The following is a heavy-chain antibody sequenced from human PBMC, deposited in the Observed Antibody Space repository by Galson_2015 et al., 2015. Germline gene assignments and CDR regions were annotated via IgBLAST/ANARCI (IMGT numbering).Heavy chain of an antibody. CDR3: GVTMVRGVTLPDY. Sequence: SLRLSCAASGFTFNNFWMHWVRQAPGKGLVWVSYVNPDGSGTTYADSVKGRFTISRDNAKNALYLQMNGLGADDTAVYYCGVTMVRGVTLPDYWGQGTRVTVSS. CDR2: VNPDGSGT. CDR1: GFTFNNFW. J-gene: IGHJ4*02. V-gene: IGHV3-74*01. D-gene: IGHD3-10*01.